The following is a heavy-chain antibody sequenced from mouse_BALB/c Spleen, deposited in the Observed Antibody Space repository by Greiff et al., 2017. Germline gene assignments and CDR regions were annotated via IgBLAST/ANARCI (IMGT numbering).Heavy chain of an antibody. Sequence: DVMLVESGGGLVQPGGSRKLSCAASGFTFSSFGMHWVRQAPEKGLEWVAYISSGSSTIYYADTVKGRFTISRDNPKNTLFLQMTSLRSEDTAMYYCARITTATPMDYWGQGTSVTVSS. J-gene: IGHJ4*01. CDR1: GFTFSSFG. CDR2: ISSGSSTI. D-gene: IGHD1-2*01. V-gene: IGHV5-17*02. CDR3: ARITTATPMDY.